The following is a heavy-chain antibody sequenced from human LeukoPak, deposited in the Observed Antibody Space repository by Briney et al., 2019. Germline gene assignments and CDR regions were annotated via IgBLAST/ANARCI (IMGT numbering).Heavy chain of an antibody. V-gene: IGHV1-69*05. Sequence: SVKVSCKASGGTLSSYAISWVRQAPGQGLEWMGGIIPIFGTANYAQKFQGRVTITTDESTSTAYMELSSLRSEDTAVYYCARENIVAVPAAIRYFDYWGQGTLVTVSS. D-gene: IGHD2-2*01. CDR3: ARENIVAVPAAIRYFDY. J-gene: IGHJ4*02. CDR2: IIPIFGTA. CDR1: GGTLSSYA.